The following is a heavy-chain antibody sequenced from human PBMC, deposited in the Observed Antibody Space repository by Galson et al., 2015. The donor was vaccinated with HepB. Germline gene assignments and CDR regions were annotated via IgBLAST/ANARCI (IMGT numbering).Heavy chain of an antibody. CDR2: ISYDGSNK. CDR3: AREGTIFGGDYYYGMDV. CDR1: GFTFSSYG. Sequence: SLRLSCAASGFTFSSYGMHWVRQAPGKGLEWVAVISYDGSNKYYADSVKGRFTISRDNSKNTLYLQMNSLRAEDTAVYYCAREGTIFGGDYYYGMDVWGQGTTVTVSS. J-gene: IGHJ6*02. D-gene: IGHD3-3*01. V-gene: IGHV3-30*03.